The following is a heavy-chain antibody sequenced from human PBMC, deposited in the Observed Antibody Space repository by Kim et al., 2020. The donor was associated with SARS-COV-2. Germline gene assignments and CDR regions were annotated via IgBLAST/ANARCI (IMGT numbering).Heavy chain of an antibody. V-gene: IGHV4-34*01. D-gene: IGHD6-6*01. J-gene: IGHJ4*02. Sequence: RKSRVTVSVDTSKNQFSLKLGSVTAADTAVYYCARAQHTRGVAARPPDYWGQGTLVTVSS. CDR3: ARAQHTRGVAARPPDY.